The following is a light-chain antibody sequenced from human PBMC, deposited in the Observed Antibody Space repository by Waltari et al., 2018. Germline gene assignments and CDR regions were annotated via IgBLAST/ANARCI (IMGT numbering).Light chain of an antibody. Sequence: EIVLKPSPGTLSLSPGERATLSCRARPSVSSYYLAWYQQKPGQAPRLLIYGAFTRATGIPDRFSGSGSATDYTLTISRLEPEDFATYYCQQCNTYPLTFGGGTKVEMK. CDR3: QQCNTYPLT. V-gene: IGKV3-20*01. CDR2: GAF. CDR1: PSVSSYY. J-gene: IGKJ4*01.